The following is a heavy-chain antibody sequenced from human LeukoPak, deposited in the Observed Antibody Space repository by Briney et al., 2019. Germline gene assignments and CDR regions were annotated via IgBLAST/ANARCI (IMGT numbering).Heavy chain of an antibody. J-gene: IGHJ3*02. Sequence: SETLSLTCTVSGYSISSGCYWGWIRQPPGKGLEWIGNIYHSGGTYYNPSLKSRVTVSVDTSKNQFSLKLTSVTAADTAMYYCARWEAAADCGGDCLDAFDIWGQGTIVTVSS. V-gene: IGHV4-38-2*02. CDR1: GYSISSGCY. CDR2: IYHSGGT. CDR3: ARWEAAADCGGDCLDAFDI. D-gene: IGHD2-21*02.